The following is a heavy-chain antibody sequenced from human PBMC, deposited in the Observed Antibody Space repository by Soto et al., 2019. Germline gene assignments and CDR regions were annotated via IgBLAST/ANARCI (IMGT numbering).Heavy chain of an antibody. Sequence: ASVKVSCKASGYTFISYGISWVRQAPGQGLECMGWISGYNGNTNYAQKLQGRVTMTTDTSTSTAYMELRSLRSDDTAVYYCARVPRACGGDCYSGSTIDYWGQGTLVTVSS. CDR1: GYTFISYG. CDR2: ISGYNGNT. D-gene: IGHD2-21*01. CDR3: ARVPRACGGDCYSGSTIDY. V-gene: IGHV1-18*01. J-gene: IGHJ4*02.